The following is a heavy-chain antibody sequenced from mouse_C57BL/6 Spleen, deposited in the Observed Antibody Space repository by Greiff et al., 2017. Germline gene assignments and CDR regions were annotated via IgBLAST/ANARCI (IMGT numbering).Heavy chain of an antibody. CDR2: IYPGDGDT. CDR1: GYAFSSYW. V-gene: IGHV1-80*01. J-gene: IGHJ2*01. Sequence: QVQLKESGAELVKPGASVKISCKASGYAFSSYWMNWVKQRPGKGLEWIGQIYPGDGDTNYNGKFKGKATLTADKSSSTAYMQLSSLTSEDSAVYFCARRGYDYPYFDYWGQGTTLTVSS. CDR3: ARRGYDYPYFDY. D-gene: IGHD2-4*01.